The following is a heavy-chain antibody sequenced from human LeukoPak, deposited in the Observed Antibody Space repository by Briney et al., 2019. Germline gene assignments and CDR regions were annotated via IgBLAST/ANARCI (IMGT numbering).Heavy chain of an antibody. Sequence: SETLSLTCTVSGGSISGSSYYWGWIRQPPGKGLEWIGSIYYSGSTYYNPSLKSRVTISVDRSKNQFSLKLSSVTAADTAVYYCARGLYCSSTSCLRDAFDIWGQGTMVTVSS. CDR1: GGSISGSSYY. CDR2: IYYSGST. J-gene: IGHJ3*02. V-gene: IGHV4-39*07. D-gene: IGHD2-2*01. CDR3: ARGLYCSSTSCLRDAFDI.